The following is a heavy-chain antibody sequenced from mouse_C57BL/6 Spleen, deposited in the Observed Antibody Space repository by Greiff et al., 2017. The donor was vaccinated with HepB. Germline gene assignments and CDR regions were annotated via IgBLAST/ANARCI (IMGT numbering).Heavy chain of an antibody. J-gene: IGHJ4*01. CDR1: GFTFTDYY. CDR3: ASLANWAYYYAMDY. V-gene: IGHV7-3*01. D-gene: IGHD4-1*01. Sequence: EVMLVESGGGLVQPGGSLSLSCAASGFTFTDYYMSWVRQPPGKALEWLGFIRDEANGYSTAYSASVKGRFTISRDNSQSILHLHMHALRAEDSATYYSASLANWAYYYAMDYWGQGTSVTVSS. CDR2: IRDEANGYST.